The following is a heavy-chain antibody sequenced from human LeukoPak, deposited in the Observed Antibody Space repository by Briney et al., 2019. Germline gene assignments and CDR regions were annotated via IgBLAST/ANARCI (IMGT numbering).Heavy chain of an antibody. CDR2: INPNTGDT. CDR3: ARGIAAPVEDY. CDR1: GYIFTGYF. V-gene: IGHV1-2*02. Sequence: GASVKVSCKASGYIFTGYFIHWLRQAPGQGLEWMGWINPNTGDTNSAQKFQGRVTMTRDTSVSTVYMELNRLRSDDTATYYCARGIAAPVEDYWGQGTLVTVSS. D-gene: IGHD6-13*01. J-gene: IGHJ4*02.